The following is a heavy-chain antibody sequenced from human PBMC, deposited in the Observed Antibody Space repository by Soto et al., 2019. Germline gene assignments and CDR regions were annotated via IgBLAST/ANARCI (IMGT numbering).Heavy chain of an antibody. CDR3: ARAGGGYCSGGSCETMYYYYYMDV. CDR1: GFTFSSYD. V-gene: IGHV3-13*01. CDR2: IGTAGDT. Sequence: GGSLRLSCAASGFTFSSYDMHWVRQATGKGLEWVSAIGTAGDTYYPGSVKGRFTISRENAKNSLYLQMNSLRAGDTAVYYCARAGGGYCSGGSCETMYYYYYMDVWGKGTTVTVSS. J-gene: IGHJ6*03. D-gene: IGHD2-15*01.